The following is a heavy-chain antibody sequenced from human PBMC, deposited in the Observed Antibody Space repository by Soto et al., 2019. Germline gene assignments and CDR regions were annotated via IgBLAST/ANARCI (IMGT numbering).Heavy chain of an antibody. CDR3: ARGGDIVGAFDY. CDR2: IYHSGST. J-gene: IGHJ4*02. CDR1: GGSISSSNW. V-gene: IGHV4-4*02. Sequence: QVQLQESGPGLVKPSGTLSLTCAVSGGSISSSNWWRWLRQPPGKGLEWIGEIYHSGSTNYNPSLKSRVTRSVDKSKIQFSLKLSSGTAADTAVYYCARGGDIVGAFDYWGQGTLVTVSS. D-gene: IGHD1-26*01.